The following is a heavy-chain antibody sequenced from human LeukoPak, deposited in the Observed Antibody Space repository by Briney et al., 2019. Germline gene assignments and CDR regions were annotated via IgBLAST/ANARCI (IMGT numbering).Heavy chain of an antibody. CDR1: GGSISSYY. Sequence: SETLSLTCTVSGGSISSYYWTWIRQPPGKGLEWIGYIYYSGTTNYNPSLKSRVTISVDTSKNQFSLKLNSVTAADTAVYYCARDKAGSYLFDYWGQGTLVTVSS. D-gene: IGHD3-16*02. CDR2: IYYSGTT. V-gene: IGHV4-59*01. J-gene: IGHJ4*02. CDR3: ARDKAGSYLFDY.